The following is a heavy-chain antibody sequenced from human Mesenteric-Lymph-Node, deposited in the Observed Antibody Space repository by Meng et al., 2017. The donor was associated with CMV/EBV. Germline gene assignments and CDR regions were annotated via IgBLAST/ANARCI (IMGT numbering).Heavy chain of an antibody. V-gene: IGHV3-48*03. CDR1: GFTFSSYE. CDR3: ARERLLVGWFGEFGY. Sequence: GGSLRLSCVGSGFTFSSYEMNWVRQAQGKGLGWVSYISSSGSTIYYADSVKGRFTISRDNAKNSLYLQMNSLRAEDTAVYYCARERLLVGWFGEFGYWGQGTLVTVSS. CDR2: ISSSGSTI. D-gene: IGHD3-10*01. J-gene: IGHJ4*02.